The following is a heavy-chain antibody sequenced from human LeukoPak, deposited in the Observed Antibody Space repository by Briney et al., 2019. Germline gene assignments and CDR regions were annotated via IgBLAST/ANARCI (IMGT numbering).Heavy chain of an antibody. CDR2: IYYSGST. CDR1: GGSISNYY. J-gene: IGHJ1*01. Sequence: SSETLSLTCTVFGGSISNYYWSWIRQPPGKGLEWIGYIYYSGSTNYNPSLKSQVTISVDTSKNQFSLKLSSVTAADTAVYFCARGRDLYSSASPFQHWGQGTLVTVSS. V-gene: IGHV4-59*01. CDR3: ARGRDLYSSASPFQH. D-gene: IGHD6-19*01.